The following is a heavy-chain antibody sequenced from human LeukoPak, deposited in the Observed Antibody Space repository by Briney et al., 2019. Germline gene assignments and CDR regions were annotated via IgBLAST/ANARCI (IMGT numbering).Heavy chain of an antibody. J-gene: IGHJ4*02. Sequence: ASVKVSCKASGGTFSSYAISWVRQAPGQGLEWMGGIIPIFGTANYAQKFQGRVTITADESTSTAYMELSSLRSEDTAVYCCARVAAARDREFDYWGQGTLVTVSS. CDR3: ARVAAARDREFDY. D-gene: IGHD6-13*01. CDR1: GGTFSSYA. CDR2: IIPIFGTA. V-gene: IGHV1-69*01.